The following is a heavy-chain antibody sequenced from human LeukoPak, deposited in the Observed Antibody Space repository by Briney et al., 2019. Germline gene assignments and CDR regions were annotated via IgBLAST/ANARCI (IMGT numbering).Heavy chain of an antibody. J-gene: IGHJ4*02. CDR3: ARLGYTAMVSPELYYFDY. CDR2: IYHSGST. D-gene: IGHD5-18*01. V-gene: IGHV4-30-2*01. Sequence: PSETLSLTCAVSGGSISSGGYSWSWIRQPPGKGLEWIGYIYHSGSTYYNPSLKSRVTVSVDTSKNQFSLKLSSVTAADTAVYYCARLGYTAMVSPELYYFDYWGQGTLVTVSS. CDR1: GGSISSGGYS.